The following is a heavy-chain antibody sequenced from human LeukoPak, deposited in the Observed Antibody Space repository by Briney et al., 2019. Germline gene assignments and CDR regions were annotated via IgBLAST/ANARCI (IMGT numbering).Heavy chain of an antibody. V-gene: IGHV3-30*02. CDR1: EFTFSKFG. CDR2: IRYDGSNK. D-gene: IGHD3-16*02. J-gene: IGHJ6*03. Sequence: GGSLRLSCAVSEFTFSKFGMNWVRQAPGKGLEWVAFIRYDGSNKYYADSVKGRFTISGDNSKNTLYLQMNSLRAEDTAVYYCAKDSVTYYYYMDVWGKGTTVTVSS. CDR3: AKDSVTYYYYMDV.